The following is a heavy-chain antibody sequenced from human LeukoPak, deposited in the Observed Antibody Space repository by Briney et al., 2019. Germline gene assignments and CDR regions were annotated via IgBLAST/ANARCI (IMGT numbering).Heavy chain of an antibody. J-gene: IGHJ2*01. CDR1: GFTFSDYY. CDR3: ARDSSHYYDSSGYYSVKGYFDL. Sequence: GGSLRLSCAASGFTFSDYYMSWIRQAPGKGLEWVSYISSSGSAIYYADSVKGRFTISRDNAKNSLYLQMNSLRAEDTAVYYCARDSSHYYDSSGYYSVKGYFDLWGRGTLVTVSS. V-gene: IGHV3-11*04. D-gene: IGHD3-22*01. CDR2: ISSSGSAI.